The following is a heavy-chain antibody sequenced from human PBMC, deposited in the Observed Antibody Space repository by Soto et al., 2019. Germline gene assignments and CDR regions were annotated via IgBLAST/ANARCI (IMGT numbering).Heavy chain of an antibody. CDR3: ARKVVGSTSRPDYWYFDL. D-gene: IGHD2-21*01. CDR1: GFTFINYA. CDR2: ISGGGDAT. J-gene: IGHJ2*01. V-gene: IGHV3-23*01. Sequence: EVQLLESGGDSVQPGGSVRLSCAGSGFTFINYAMNWVRQAPGKGLEWVSTISGGGDATFFADSVRGRFTFSRDNSKNTVTLQMNSLGVDDTAVYYCARKVVGSTSRPDYWYFDLWGRGTLSLSP.